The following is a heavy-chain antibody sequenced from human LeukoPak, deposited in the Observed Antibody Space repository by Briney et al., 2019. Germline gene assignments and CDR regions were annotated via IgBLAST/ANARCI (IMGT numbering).Heavy chain of an antibody. Sequence: LAGGSLRLSCAASGFTFSSYWMHWVRQAPGKGLVWVSRINSDGSSTSYADSVKGRFTISRDNSKNTLYLQMNSLRAEDTAVYYCARANYYDSSGYYHWGQGTLVTVSS. CDR3: ARANYYDSSGYYH. CDR1: GFTFSSYW. CDR2: INSDGSST. V-gene: IGHV3-74*01. D-gene: IGHD3-22*01. J-gene: IGHJ5*02.